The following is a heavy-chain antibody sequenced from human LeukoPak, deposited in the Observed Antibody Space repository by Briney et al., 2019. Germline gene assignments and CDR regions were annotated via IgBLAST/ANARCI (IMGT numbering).Heavy chain of an antibody. Sequence: ASVKASCKASGGTFSSYAISWVRQAPGQGLEWMGIINPSGGSTSYAQKFQGRVTMTRDMSTSTVYMELSSLRSEDTAVNYCARATHRIMVYWGQGTLVTVSS. CDR1: GGTFSSYA. J-gene: IGHJ4*02. CDR3: ARATHRIMVY. D-gene: IGHD2-8*01. CDR2: INPSGGST. V-gene: IGHV1-46*01.